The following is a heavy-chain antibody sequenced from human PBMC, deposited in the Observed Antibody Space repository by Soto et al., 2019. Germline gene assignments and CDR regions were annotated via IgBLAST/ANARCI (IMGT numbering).Heavy chain of an antibody. D-gene: IGHD3-3*01. J-gene: IGHJ4*02. CDR1: GLIFSSYS. CDR3: VRSRREWFGVVTQSDV. CDR2: ISSGGYTI. V-gene: IGHV3-48*01. Sequence: GGSXRLSCEASGLIFSSYSFNWFRQAPGQGLEWVTFISSGGYTIYHADSLEGRFSISRDDDKNSVYLQMSGLRMDDTAVYYCVRSRREWFGVVTQSDVWGRGTLVTVSS.